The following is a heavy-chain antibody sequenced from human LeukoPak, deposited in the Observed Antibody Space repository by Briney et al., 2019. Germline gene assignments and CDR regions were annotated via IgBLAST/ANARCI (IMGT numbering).Heavy chain of an antibody. CDR2: IIPIFGTA. Sequence: GSWVSVPCEASGGTFNSYALSWVRQAPGKGREWMGGIIPIFGTANYAQKFQGRVTITTAESTSTAYMERSSLRSEDTAVYYCARDPPGGGSTGFVPWGQGTLVTVSS. J-gene: IGHJ5*02. D-gene: IGHD2-2*01. CDR1: GGTFNSYA. V-gene: IGHV1-69*05. CDR3: ARDPPGGGSTGFVP.